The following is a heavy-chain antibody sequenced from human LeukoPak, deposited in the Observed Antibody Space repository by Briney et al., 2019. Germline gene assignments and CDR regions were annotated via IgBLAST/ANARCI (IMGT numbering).Heavy chain of an antibody. CDR1: GVTFSTNN. CDR2: IRGSSSDT. V-gene: IGHV3-48*02. D-gene: IGHD1-26*01. J-gene: IGHJ3*02. Sequence: PGGSLRLSCAASGVTFSTNNMHWVRQAPGKGLEWVSFIRGSSSDTQYADSVKGRFTISRDIGRAALYLQMNSLRDEDTAVYYCARDGGRSYSDAFDIWDQGTVVTVSS. CDR3: ARDGGRSYSDAFDI.